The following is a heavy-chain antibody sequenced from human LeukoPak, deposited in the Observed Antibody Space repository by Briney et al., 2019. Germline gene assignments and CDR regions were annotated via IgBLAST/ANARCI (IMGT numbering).Heavy chain of an antibody. CDR2: MNPNSGNT. V-gene: IGHV1-8*01. CDR3: AGRPRYSSGRYGNYYYMDV. CDR1: GYTFTSYD. D-gene: IGHD6-19*01. Sequence: ASVKVSCKASGYTFTSYDINWVRQATGQGLEWMGWMNPNSGNTGYALKFQGRVTMTRNTSISTAYMELSSLRSEDTAVYYCAGRPRYSSGRYGNYYYMDVWGKGTTVTVSS. J-gene: IGHJ6*03.